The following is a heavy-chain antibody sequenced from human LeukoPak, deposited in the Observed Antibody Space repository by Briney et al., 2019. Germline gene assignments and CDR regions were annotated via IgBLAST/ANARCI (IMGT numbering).Heavy chain of an antibody. D-gene: IGHD1-26*01. Sequence: GGSLRLSCAASGFNFKNYDMNWVRQALGKGLEWVASISRSSSYIFYADSVKGRFTISRDDGNNSVSLRMSGLRVEDTAIYYCARDAFKWDLDYWGLGALVTVSS. CDR2: ISRSSSYI. J-gene: IGHJ4*02. V-gene: IGHV3-21*06. CDR3: ARDAFKWDLDY. CDR1: GFNFKNYD.